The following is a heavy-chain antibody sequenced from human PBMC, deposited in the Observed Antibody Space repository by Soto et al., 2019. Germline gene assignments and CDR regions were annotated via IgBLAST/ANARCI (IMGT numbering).Heavy chain of an antibody. CDR1: GFSLRTYG. CDR2: IWYDRTKK. J-gene: IGHJ5*02. V-gene: IGHV3-33*01. Sequence: QVQLVESGGGVVQSGRSLTLSCAASGFSLRTYGMHWLRRAPGKGLEWVAFIWYDRTKKFYANSVKGRCIISKDNSNNILYLQMSGLRVEDTAVYYCARDVVKAVAGSVNWFDPWGQGTLVTVSS. CDR3: ARDVVKAVAGSVNWFDP. D-gene: IGHD6-19*01.